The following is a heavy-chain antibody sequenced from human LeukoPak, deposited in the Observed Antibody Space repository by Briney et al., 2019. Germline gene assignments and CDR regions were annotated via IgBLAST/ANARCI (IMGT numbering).Heavy chain of an antibody. CDR2: IKQDGSEK. Sequence: PGGSLRLSHAASGFTFSTYWMIWVRQVPGKGLEWVANIKQDGSEKYYVDSVKGRFTISRDNAKNSLFLQKNSLRVEDTAVYYCARGYCTSTSCYGNYFDPWGQGTLVTVSS. D-gene: IGHD2-2*01. J-gene: IGHJ5*01. CDR3: ARGYCTSTSCYGNYFDP. CDR1: GFTFSTYW. V-gene: IGHV3-7*01.